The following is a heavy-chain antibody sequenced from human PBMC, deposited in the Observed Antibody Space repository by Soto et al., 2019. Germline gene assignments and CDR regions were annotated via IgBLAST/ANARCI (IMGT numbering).Heavy chain of an antibody. CDR2: IYHSGST. J-gene: IGHJ5*02. CDR3: PRGRGWYEDGWFDP. CDR1: GGSISRGGYS. V-gene: IGHV4-30-2*01. Sequence: SETLFLTFAVSGGSISRGGYSWSWIRLPPGKGLEWIGYIYHSGSTYYNPSLKSRVTISVDRSKNQFSLKLSSVTAADTAVYYCPRGRGWYEDGWFDPWGQGTLVTVS. D-gene: IGHD6-19*01.